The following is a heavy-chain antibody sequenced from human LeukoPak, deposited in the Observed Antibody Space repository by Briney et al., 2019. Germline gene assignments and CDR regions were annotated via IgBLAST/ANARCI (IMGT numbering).Heavy chain of an antibody. CDR3: ARGLTVTPFDP. Sequence: PSETLSLTCAVYGGSFSGYYWSWIRQPPGKGLEWIGEINHSGSTNYNPSLKSRVTISVDTSKNQFSLKLSSVTAADTAVYYCARGLTVTPFDPWGQGTLVTVYS. J-gene: IGHJ5*02. CDR1: GGSFSGYY. V-gene: IGHV4-34*01. CDR2: INHSGST. D-gene: IGHD4-17*01.